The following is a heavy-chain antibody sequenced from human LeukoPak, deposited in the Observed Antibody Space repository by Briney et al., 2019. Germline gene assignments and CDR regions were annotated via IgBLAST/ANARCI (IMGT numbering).Heavy chain of an antibody. Sequence: ASVTVSCKASGYTFTNYDINWVRQAPGQGIEWMGWMNPNSGNTGYAQNFQGRVTMTRDTSISTAYMQVTSLRSEDTAIYYCARTNGDLDYWGQGTLVTVSS. CDR1: GYTFTNYD. V-gene: IGHV1-8*01. J-gene: IGHJ4*02. D-gene: IGHD4-17*01. CDR2: MNPNSGNT. CDR3: ARTNGDLDY.